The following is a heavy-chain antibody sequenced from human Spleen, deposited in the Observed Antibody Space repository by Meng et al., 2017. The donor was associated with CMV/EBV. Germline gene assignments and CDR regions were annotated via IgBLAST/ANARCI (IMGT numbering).Heavy chain of an antibody. CDR1: GFTFSSYE. V-gene: IGHV3-48*03. Sequence: GGSLRLSCAASGFTFSSYEMNWVRQAPGKGPEWVSSISSSGRTIDYADSVKGRFTISRDNAKNSLYLQMNSLRAEDTAVYYCARVQPITGTKDDAFDIWGQGTMVTVSS. CDR3: ARVQPITGTKDDAFDI. J-gene: IGHJ3*02. D-gene: IGHD1-7*01. CDR2: ISSSGRTI.